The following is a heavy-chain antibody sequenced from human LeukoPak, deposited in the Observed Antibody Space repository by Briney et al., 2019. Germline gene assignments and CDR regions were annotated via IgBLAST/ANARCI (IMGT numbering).Heavy chain of an antibody. CDR3: AKAPDIVVVIEFDY. Sequence: PSETLSLTCTVSGGSISSGGYYWSWIRQHPGKGLEWIGYIYYSGSTYYNPSLKSRVTISVDTSKNQFSLKLSSVTAADTAVYYCAKAPDIVVVIEFDYWGQGTLVTVSS. V-gene: IGHV4-31*03. CDR2: IYYSGST. J-gene: IGHJ4*02. D-gene: IGHD2-21*01. CDR1: GGSISSGGYY.